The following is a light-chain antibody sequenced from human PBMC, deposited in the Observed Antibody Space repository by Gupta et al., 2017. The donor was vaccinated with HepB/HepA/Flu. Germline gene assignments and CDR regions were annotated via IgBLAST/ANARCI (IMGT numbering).Light chain of an antibody. CDR2: DVS. CDR1: SSDVGGYNY. J-gene: IGLJ2*01. V-gene: IGLV2-14*01. Sequence: QSALTQPASVSGSPGQSITISCTGTSSDVGGYNYVSWYQQHPGKAPKLMIYDVSNRPSGVSNRFSGSKSGNTASLTISGLQAEDEADYYCSSDTGSNTVVFGGGTKLTVL. CDR3: SSDTGSNTVV.